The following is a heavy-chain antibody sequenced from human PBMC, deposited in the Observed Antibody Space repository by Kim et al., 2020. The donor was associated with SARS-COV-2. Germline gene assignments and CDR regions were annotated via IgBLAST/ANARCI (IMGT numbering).Heavy chain of an antibody. J-gene: IGHJ4*02. CDR2: ISGSGGAT. CDR1: GFTFSSYA. V-gene: IGHV3-23*01. CDR3: TKGSGSSGYYIVGITD. D-gene: IGHD3-22*01. Sequence: GGSLRLSCAASGFTFSSYAMSWVRQAPGKGLEWVSAISGSGGATYYADSVKGRFTISRDNSKNTLYVQINSLRAEDTAVYYCTKGSGSSGYYIVGITDWGQGTLVTVSS.